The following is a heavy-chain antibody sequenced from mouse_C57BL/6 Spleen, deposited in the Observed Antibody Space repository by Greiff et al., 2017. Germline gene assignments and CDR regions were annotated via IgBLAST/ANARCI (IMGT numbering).Heavy chain of an antibody. Sequence: QVQLKESGPGLVAPSQSLSITCTVSGFSLTSYAISWVRQPPGKGLEWLGVIWTGGGPNYNSALKSRLSISKDNSKSQVFLKMNSLQTDDTARYYCARKSYPGYYFDYWGQGTTLPVSS. D-gene: IGHD1-1*01. J-gene: IGHJ2*01. CDR1: GFSLTSYA. CDR3: ARKSYPGYYFDY. V-gene: IGHV2-9-1*01. CDR2: IWTGGGP.